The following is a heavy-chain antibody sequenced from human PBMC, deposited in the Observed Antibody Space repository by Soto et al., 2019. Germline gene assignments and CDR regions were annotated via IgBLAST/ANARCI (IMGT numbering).Heavy chain of an antibody. Sequence: PSETLSLTCTVSSGSISSSSSYWGWIRQPPGKGLEWIGNIYYRGNTYYNPSLKSRVTISIDSSKTQFSLKLNSVTTADTAVYYCGAQDYGAKGCYFETWGQGTLVTVSS. V-gene: IGHV4-39*01. CDR1: SGSISSSSSY. J-gene: IGHJ4*02. CDR3: GAQDYGAKGCYFET. CDR2: IYYRGNT. D-gene: IGHD4-17*01.